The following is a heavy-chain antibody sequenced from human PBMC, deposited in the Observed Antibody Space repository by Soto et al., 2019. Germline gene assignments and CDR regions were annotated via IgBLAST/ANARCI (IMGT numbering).Heavy chain of an antibody. CDR3: ARNAPRYGSGSYPSH. D-gene: IGHD3-10*01. J-gene: IGHJ4*02. Sequence: SSVKVSCKASGYTFTSYYMHWVRQAPGQGLEWMGIINPSGGSTSYAQKFQGRVTMTRDTSTSTAYMELRSLRSDDTAVYYCARNAPRYGSGSYPSHWGQGTLVTVSS. CDR2: INPSGGST. V-gene: IGHV1-46*01. CDR1: GYTFTSYY.